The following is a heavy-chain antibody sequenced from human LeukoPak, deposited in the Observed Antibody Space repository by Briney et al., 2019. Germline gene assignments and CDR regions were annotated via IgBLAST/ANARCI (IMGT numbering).Heavy chain of an antibody. V-gene: IGHV3-23*01. D-gene: IGHD2-21*02. CDR2: ISGSGGST. CDR1: GLTFSSYA. Sequence: PGGSLRLSCAASGLTFSSYAMSWVRQAPGKGLEWVSAISGSGGSTYYADSVKGRFTISRDNSKNTLYLQMNSLRAEDTAVYYCAKTRGGGDSGYFDYWGQGTLVTVSS. CDR3: AKTRGGGDSGYFDY. J-gene: IGHJ4*02.